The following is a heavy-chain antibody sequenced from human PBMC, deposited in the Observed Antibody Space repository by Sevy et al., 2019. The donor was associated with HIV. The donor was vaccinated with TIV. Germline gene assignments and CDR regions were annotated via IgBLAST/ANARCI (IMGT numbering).Heavy chain of an antibody. CDR3: AHETFGRFES. CDR2: IKADGSDK. J-gene: IGHJ4*02. D-gene: IGHD3-16*01. Sequence: GGSLRLSCAASGFTFSANWMNWVRQAPGKGLECVANIKADGSDKHYVDSVGGRFTISRDNAKNLLFLQMNSLRVEDTAVYYCAHETFGRFESWGQGTLVTVSS. V-gene: IGHV3-7*01. CDR1: GFTFSANW.